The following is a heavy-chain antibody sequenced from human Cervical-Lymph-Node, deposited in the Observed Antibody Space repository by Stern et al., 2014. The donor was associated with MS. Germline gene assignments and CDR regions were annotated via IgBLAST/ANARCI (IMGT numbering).Heavy chain of an antibody. CDR3: ARVWTTFSVHYYYGMDV. CDR2: ISYDGSDK. Sequence: VQLLESGGGVVQPGRSLRLSCAASGFTLSSYALHWVRQAPGKGLAWVAVISYDGSDKYYANYVKGRFTISRDNSKNTLDLQMNSLRPEDTAVYYCARVWTTFSVHYYYGMDVWGQGTTVTVSS. CDR1: GFTLSSYA. D-gene: IGHD2/OR15-2a*01. J-gene: IGHJ6*02. V-gene: IGHV3-30*01.